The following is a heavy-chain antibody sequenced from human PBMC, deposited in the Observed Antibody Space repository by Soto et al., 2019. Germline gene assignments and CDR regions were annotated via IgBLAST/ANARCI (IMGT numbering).Heavy chain of an antibody. CDR3: ARDSRDFWSGAPYYYYGMDV. V-gene: IGHV3-48*03. Sequence: GGSLRLSCAASGFTFSSYEMNWVRQAPGKGLEWVSYISSSGSTIYYADSVKGRFTISRDNAKNSLYLQMNSLRAEDTAVYYCARDSRDFWSGAPYYYYGMDVWGQGTTVTVSS. D-gene: IGHD3-3*01. CDR1: GFTFSSYE. CDR2: ISSSGSTI. J-gene: IGHJ6*02.